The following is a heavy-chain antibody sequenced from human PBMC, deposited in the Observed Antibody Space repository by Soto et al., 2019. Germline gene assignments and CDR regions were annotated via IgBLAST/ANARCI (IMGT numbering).Heavy chain of an antibody. V-gene: IGHV4-31*03. Sequence: SETLSLTCTVSGGSISSGGYYWSWIRQHPGKGLEWIGYIYYSGSTYYNPSLKSRVTISVDTSKNQFSLKLSSVTAEDTAVYYCARVVVPAAMTGYLDYLGQGTLVTVSS. CDR3: ARVVVPAAMTGYLDY. D-gene: IGHD2-2*01. CDR1: GGSISSGGYY. CDR2: IYYSGST. J-gene: IGHJ4*02.